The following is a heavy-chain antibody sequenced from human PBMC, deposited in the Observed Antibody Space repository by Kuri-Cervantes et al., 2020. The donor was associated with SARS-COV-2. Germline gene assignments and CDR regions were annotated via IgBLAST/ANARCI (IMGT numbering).Heavy chain of an antibody. Sequence: SCAASGFTFSDYYMSWIRQAPGKGLEWVSYISSSGSTIYYADSVKGRFTISRDNAKNSLYLQMNSLRAEDTAVYYCAREFMGTMLGEYYFDYWGQGTLVTVSS. CDR3: AREFMGTMLGEYYFDY. J-gene: IGHJ4*02. D-gene: IGHD3-10*02. CDR1: GFTFSDYY. V-gene: IGHV3-11*04. CDR2: ISSSGSTI.